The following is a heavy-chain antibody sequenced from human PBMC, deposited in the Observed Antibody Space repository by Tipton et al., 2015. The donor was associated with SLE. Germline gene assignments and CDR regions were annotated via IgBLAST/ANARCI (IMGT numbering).Heavy chain of an antibody. D-gene: IGHD4-17*01. Sequence: SLRLSCAASGFTFSSYSMNWVRQAPGKGLEWVSSISSSSSYIYYADSVKGRFTISRDNAKNTLYLQMNSLRAEDTALYYCAREGVYGDHTFDYWGQGTLVTVSS. CDR3: AREGVYGDHTFDY. CDR1: GFTFSSYS. V-gene: IGHV3-21*04. J-gene: IGHJ4*02. CDR2: ISSSSSYI.